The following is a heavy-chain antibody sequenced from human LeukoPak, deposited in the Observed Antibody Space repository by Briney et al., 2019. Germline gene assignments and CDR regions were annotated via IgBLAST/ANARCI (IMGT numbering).Heavy chain of an antibody. V-gene: IGHV4-34*01. J-gene: IGHJ6*03. CDR2: INHSGST. CDR1: GGSFSGYY. Sequence: SETLSLTCAVYGGSFSGYYWSWIRQPPGKGLEWIGEINHSGSTNYNPSLKSRVTISVDTSKNQFSLKLSSVTAAHTAFYYCASQGHHGKIVGTTLSYFYMDVWGKGTTVTVSS. CDR3: ASQGHHGKIVGTTLSYFYMDV. D-gene: IGHD1-26*01.